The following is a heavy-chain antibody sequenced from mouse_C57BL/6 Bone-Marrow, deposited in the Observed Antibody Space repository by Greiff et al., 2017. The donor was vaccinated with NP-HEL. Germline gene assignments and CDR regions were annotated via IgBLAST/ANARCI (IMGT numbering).Heavy chain of an antibody. CDR1: GYTFTSYW. V-gene: IGHV1-59*01. J-gene: IGHJ2*01. Sequence: QVQLQQPGAELVRPGTSVKLSCKASGYTFTSYWMHWVKQRPGQGLEWIGVIDPSDSYTNYNQKFKGKATLTVDTSSSTAYMQLSSLTSEDSAVYYCARSGLGYFDDWGQGTTLTVSS. CDR2: IDPSDSYT. CDR3: ARSGLGYFDD. D-gene: IGHD4-1*01.